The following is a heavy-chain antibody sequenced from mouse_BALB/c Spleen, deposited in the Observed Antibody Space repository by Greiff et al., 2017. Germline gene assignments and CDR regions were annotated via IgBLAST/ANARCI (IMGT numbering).Heavy chain of an antibody. CDR3: ARSVVATEGVFNY. Sequence: EVQLVESGPELVKPGASVKISCKASGYTFTDYNMHWVKQSHGKSLEWIGYIYPYNGGTGYNQKFKSKATLTVDNSSSTAYMELRSLTSEDSAVYYCARSVVATEGVFNYWGQGTTLTVSS. V-gene: IGHV1S29*02. CDR1: GYTFTDYN. D-gene: IGHD1-1*01. J-gene: IGHJ2*01. CDR2: IYPYNGGT.